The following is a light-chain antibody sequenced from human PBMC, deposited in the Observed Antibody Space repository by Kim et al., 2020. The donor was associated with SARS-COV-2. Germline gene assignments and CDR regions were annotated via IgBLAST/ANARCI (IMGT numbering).Light chain of an antibody. J-gene: IGKJ4*01. CDR2: DAS. V-gene: IGKV1-27*01. Sequence: DIQMTQSPSSLSASVGDRVTITCRASQGISNYLAWSQQKPGKVPKLLINDASTLRSGVPSRFSGSGSGTDFTLTISSLQPEDVGTYYCQKYYGAPCAFGGGTKVDIK. CDR3: QKYYGAPCA. CDR1: QGISNY.